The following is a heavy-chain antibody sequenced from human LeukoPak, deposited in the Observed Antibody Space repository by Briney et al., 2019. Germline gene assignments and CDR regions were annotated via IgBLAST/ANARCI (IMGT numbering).Heavy chain of an antibody. J-gene: IGHJ4*02. CDR1: GGSISSSSYY. D-gene: IGHD1-26*01. CDR2: IYYSGST. V-gene: IGHV4-39*07. Sequence: SETLSLTCTVSGGSISSSSYYWGWIRQPPGKGLEWIGTIYYSGSTYYSPSPKSRVTISLGTSKNQFSLKLSSVTAADTAVYYCARLYGGNFDYWGQGTLVTVSS. CDR3: ARLYGGNFDY.